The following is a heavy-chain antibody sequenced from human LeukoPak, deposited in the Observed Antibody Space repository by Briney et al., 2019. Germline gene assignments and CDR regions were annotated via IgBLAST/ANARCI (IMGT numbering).Heavy chain of an antibody. CDR2: IYTSGST. V-gene: IGHV4-4*07. CDR1: GGSISSYY. CDR3: AREYGDQGTRNFDY. D-gene: IGHD4-17*01. Sequence: NPSETLSLTCTVSGGSISSYYWSWIRQPAGKGLEWIGRIYTSGSTNYSPSLKSRVTMSVDTSKNQFSLKLISVTAADTAVYYCAREYGDQGTRNFDYWGQGSLVTVSS. J-gene: IGHJ4*02.